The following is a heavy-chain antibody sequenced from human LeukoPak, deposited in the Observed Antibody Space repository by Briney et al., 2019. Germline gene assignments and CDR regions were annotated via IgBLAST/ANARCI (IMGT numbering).Heavy chain of an antibody. CDR1: GGTFSSYA. CDR2: IIPIFGTA. Sequence: GASVKVSCKASGGTFSSYAISWVRQAPGQGLEWMGGIIPIFGTANYAQKFQGRVTITADESTSTAYMELSSLRSEDTAVYYCARDSLELMPFDIWGQGTMVTVSS. CDR3: ARDSLELMPFDI. V-gene: IGHV1-69*13. D-gene: IGHD1-7*01. J-gene: IGHJ3*02.